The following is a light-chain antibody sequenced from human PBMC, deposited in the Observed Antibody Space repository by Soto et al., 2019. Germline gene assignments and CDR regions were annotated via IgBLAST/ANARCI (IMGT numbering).Light chain of an antibody. V-gene: IGLV2-14*01. CDR1: SNDIGGYNY. CDR2: EVY. Sequence: QSALTQPASVSGSPGQSITFSCTGTSNDIGGYNYVSWFQHHPDKAPKLIIYEVYDRPSGVSNRFSGSKSGNTASLTISGLQPEDEADYYCSSYTTNHTRVFGGATKLTVL. CDR3: SSYTTNHTRV. J-gene: IGLJ3*02.